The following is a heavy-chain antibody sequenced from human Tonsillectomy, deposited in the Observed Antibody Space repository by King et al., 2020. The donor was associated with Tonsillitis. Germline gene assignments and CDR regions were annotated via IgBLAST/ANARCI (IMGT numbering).Heavy chain of an antibody. D-gene: IGHD3-22*01. CDR1: GYTFTSYG. CDR2: GSAYNANT. Sequence: VQLVESGAEVKKPGASVKVSCKASGYTFTSYGICCVRQAPGQGLAWMGWGSAYNANTNFAQRLQGRVTRTTDTSTATVYMELRSMRSDDTAVYYCARELYYYDSSGYPDYWGQGTLVTVSS. V-gene: IGHV1-18*01. CDR3: ARELYYYDSSGYPDY. J-gene: IGHJ4*02.